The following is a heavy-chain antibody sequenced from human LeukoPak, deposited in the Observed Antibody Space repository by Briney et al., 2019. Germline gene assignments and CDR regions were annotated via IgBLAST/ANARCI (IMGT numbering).Heavy chain of an antibody. CDR1: GYTFTSYG. CDR2: IIPIFGTA. D-gene: IGHD6-19*01. V-gene: IGHV1-69*06. CDR3: ARGRLVYYYYYMDV. Sequence: ASVKVSCKASGYTFTSYGISWVRQAPGQGLEWMGGIIPIFGTANYAQKFQGRVTITADKSTSTAYMELSSLRSEDTAVYYCARGRLVYYYYYMDVWGKGTTVTVSS. J-gene: IGHJ6*03.